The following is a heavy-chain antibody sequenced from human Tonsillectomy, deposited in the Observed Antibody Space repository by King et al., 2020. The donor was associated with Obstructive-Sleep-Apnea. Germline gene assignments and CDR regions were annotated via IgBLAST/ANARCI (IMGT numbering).Heavy chain of an antibody. J-gene: IGHJ4*02. Sequence: QLQESGPGLVKPSETLSLTCTVSGGSISSSSYYWGWIRQPPGKGLEWIGSIYDSGSTYYNPSLKSRVTISVDTSKNQFSLKLRTVTAADTAVSYCARDYGDSSSGYNRRRYFDYWGQGTLVTVSS. CDR3: ARDYGDSSSGYNRRRYFDY. V-gene: IGHV4-39*07. CDR1: GGSISSSSYY. D-gene: IGHD6-13*01. CDR2: IYDSGST.